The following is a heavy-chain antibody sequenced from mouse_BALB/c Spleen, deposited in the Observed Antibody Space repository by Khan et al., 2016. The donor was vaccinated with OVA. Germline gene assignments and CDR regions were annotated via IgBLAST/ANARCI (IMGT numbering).Heavy chain of an antibody. V-gene: IGHV3-2*02. J-gene: IGHJ2*01. CDR3: ARSVTITTVVATDFDY. CDR1: GYSITSDYA. CDR2: ISYSGRT. D-gene: IGHD1-1*01. Sequence: EVQLQESGPGLVKPSQCLSLTCTVTGYSITSDYAWNWIRQFPGNKLEWMGYISYSGRTSYNPSLKSRISITRDTSKNQFFLQLNSVTTEDTATYDCARSVTITTVVATDFDYWGQGTTLTVSS.